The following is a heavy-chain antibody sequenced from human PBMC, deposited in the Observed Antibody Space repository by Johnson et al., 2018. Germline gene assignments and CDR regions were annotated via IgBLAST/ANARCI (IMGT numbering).Heavy chain of an antibody. V-gene: IGHV3-7*01. CDR2: IKQDGSAK. J-gene: IGHJ4*02. CDR1: GFSFSNYW. D-gene: IGHD3-10*01. CDR3: AREKGVTSLDS. Sequence: VQLVESGGGLVQPGGSLRLSCVASGFSFSNYWMHWVRQAPGKGLEWVANIKQDGSAKFYVDSVKGRFTITRENTKNSLYLQMNSLRAEDTAVYYCAREKGVTSLDSWGQGTLGTVSS.